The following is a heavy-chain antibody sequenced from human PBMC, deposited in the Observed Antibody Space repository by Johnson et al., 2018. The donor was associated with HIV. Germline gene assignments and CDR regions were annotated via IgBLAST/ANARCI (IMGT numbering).Heavy chain of an antibody. D-gene: IGHD1-14*01. CDR3: AKEMSSWPGEAFDI. V-gene: IGHV3-30*04. CDR2: ISYDGSNK. CDR1: GFTFSSYA. J-gene: IGHJ3*02. Sequence: QMLLVESGGGVVQPGRSLRLSCAASGFTFSSYAMHWVRQAPGKGLEWVAVISYDGSNKYYADSVKGRFTISRDNSKNTLYLQMNSLRAEDTAVYYCAKEMSSWPGEAFDIWGQGTMVTVSS.